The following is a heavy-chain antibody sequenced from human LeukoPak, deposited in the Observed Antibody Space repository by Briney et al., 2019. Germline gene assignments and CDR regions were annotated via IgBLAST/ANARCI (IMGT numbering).Heavy chain of an antibody. D-gene: IGHD3-10*01. J-gene: IGHJ4*02. CDR3: ARDRRHGSDY. CDR1: GFTFNYYA. V-gene: IGHV3-30*04. CDR2: ISFDGKNK. Sequence: GGSLRLSCVASGFTFNYYAIHWVRQAPGKGLEWVAVISFDGKNKFYADSVKGRFTISRDNAKNSLYLQMNSLRAEDTAVYYCARDRRHGSDYWGQGTLVTVSS.